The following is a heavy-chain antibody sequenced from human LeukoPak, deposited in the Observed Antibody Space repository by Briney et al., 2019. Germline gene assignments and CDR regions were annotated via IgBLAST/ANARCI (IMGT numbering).Heavy chain of an antibody. CDR1: GFIFENYA. CDR2: ISGNRGRI. CDR3: ARDPGSLPAAIGYCYYGMDV. D-gene: IGHD2-2*02. J-gene: IGHJ6*02. Sequence: GGSLRLSCAASGFIFENYAMHWVRQAPGKGLEWVSVISGNRGRIGYADSVKGRFTISRDNAKNSLYLQMNSLKTEDTALYYCARDPGSLPAAIGYCYYGMDVWGQGTTVTVSS. V-gene: IGHV3-9*01.